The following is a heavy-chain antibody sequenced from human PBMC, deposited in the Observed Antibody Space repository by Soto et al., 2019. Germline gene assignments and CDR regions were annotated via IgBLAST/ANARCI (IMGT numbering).Heavy chain of an antibody. J-gene: IGHJ4*02. CDR1: GGSISSYY. CDR2: VHDSWGS. Sequence: SETLSLTCAVSGGSISSYYWSWIRQPPGKGLEWIGYVHDSWGSHYNPSLKNRVAISLDTSKSQFSLELTSVTATDTAVYYCVRFWPPSYSDALTDYTDAFDYWGQGTLVTVSS. V-gene: IGHV4-59*08. D-gene: IGHD3-9*01. CDR3: VRFWPPSYSDALTDYTDAFDY.